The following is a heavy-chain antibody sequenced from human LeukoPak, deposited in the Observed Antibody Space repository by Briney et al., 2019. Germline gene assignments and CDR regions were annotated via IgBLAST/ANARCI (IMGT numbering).Heavy chain of an antibody. CDR1: GYTFTGYY. CDR3: ARDPYCSSTSCPDP. J-gene: IGHJ5*02. V-gene: IGHV1-2*02. D-gene: IGHD2-2*01. Sequence: ASVKVSCKASGYTFTGYYMHWVRQAPGQGLEWVGWINPNSGGTNYAQKFQGRVTMTRDTSISTAYMELSRLRSDDTAVYYCARDPYCSSTSCPDPWGQGTLVTVSS. CDR2: INPNSGGT.